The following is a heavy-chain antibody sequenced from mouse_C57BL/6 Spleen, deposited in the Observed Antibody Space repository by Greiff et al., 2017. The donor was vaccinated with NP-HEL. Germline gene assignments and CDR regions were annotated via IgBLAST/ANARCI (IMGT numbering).Heavy chain of an antibody. CDR3: ARERNYYGSSYGAFAY. Sequence: QVQLQQSGAELVRPGTSVKVSCKASGYAFTNYLIEWVKQRPGQGLEWIGVINPGSGGTNYNEKFKGKATLTADKSSSTAYMQLSSLTSEDSAVYFCARERNYYGSSYGAFAYWGQGTLVTVSA. CDR2: INPGSGGT. J-gene: IGHJ3*01. CDR1: GYAFTNYL. V-gene: IGHV1-54*01. D-gene: IGHD1-1*01.